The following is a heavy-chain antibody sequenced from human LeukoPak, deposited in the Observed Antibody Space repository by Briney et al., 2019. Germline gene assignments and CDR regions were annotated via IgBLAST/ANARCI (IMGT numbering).Heavy chain of an antibody. CDR1: GGTFSRYA. CDR3: ARAVRGLGMDV. D-gene: IGHD3-10*01. Sequence: ASVKVSCKASGGTFSRYAISWVRQAPGQGLEWMGWMNPNSGNTGYAQKFQGRVTMTRNTSISTAYMELSSLRSEDTAVYYCARAVRGLGMDVWGQGTTVTVSS. J-gene: IGHJ6*02. V-gene: IGHV1-8*01. CDR2: MNPNSGNT.